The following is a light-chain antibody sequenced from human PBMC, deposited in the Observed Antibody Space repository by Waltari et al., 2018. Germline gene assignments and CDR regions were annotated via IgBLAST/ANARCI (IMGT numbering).Light chain of an antibody. CDR3: QSYDVSLSVV. CDR2: GID. CDR1: GSNLGAGYD. V-gene: IGLV1-40*01. J-gene: IGLJ2*01. Sequence: QSVLTQPPSVSGAPGQRVTISCTGSGSNLGAGYDVPWYRQLPGKAPTRLIYGIDTRPPGVPDRFSGSQYGTSASLAIAGLQADDEGDYYCQSYDVSLSVVFGGGTKLTVL.